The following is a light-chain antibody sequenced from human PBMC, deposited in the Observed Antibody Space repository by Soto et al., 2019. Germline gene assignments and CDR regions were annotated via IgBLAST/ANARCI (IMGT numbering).Light chain of an antibody. CDR1: QYVGTR. CDR3: QQRSNWPPIT. J-gene: IGKJ5*01. V-gene: IGKV3-11*01. CDR2: DAS. Sequence: EIVFTQSPATLSSSPGETATISCRASQYVGTRLAWYQHKPGQAPSLLIFDASQRANGIPARFRGSGAGTDFTLSISSLEPEDFAVYYCQQRSNWPPITFGQGTRLEIK.